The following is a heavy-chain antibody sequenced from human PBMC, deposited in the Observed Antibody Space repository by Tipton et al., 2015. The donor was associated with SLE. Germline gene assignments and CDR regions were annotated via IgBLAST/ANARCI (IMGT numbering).Heavy chain of an antibody. CDR3: ARFRESTFLYPHAYADN. J-gene: IGHJ4*02. Sequence: SLRLSCAASGFTVSRHYMRWVRQAPGKGLEWGSVSYSVGSTYYADSVKGRFTISRDNSKSMVYLQMNSLRAEDTAVYYCARFRESTFLYPHAYADNRGQGPRVSVS. V-gene: IGHV3-66*01. D-gene: IGHD3-10*01. CDR1: GFTVSRHY. CDR2: SYSVGST.